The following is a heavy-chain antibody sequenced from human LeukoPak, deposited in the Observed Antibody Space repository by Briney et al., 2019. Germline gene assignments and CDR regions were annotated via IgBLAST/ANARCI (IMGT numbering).Heavy chain of an antibody. J-gene: IGHJ4*02. CDR2: IIPILGIA. CDR1: GGTFSSYA. V-gene: IGHV1-69*04. Sequence: SVKVSCKASGGTFSSYAISWGRQAPGQGLEWMGRIIPILGIANYAQKFQGRVTITADKSTSTAYMELSSLRSEDTAVYYCARALSDTVVTAPFGYWGQGTLVTVSS. CDR3: ARALSDTVVTAPFGY. D-gene: IGHD2-21*02.